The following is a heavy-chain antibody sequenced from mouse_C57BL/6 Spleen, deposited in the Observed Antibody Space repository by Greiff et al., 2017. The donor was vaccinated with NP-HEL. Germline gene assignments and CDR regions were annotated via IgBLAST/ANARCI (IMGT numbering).Heavy chain of an antibody. V-gene: IGHV1-39*01. CDR1: GYSFTDYN. D-gene: IGHD2-4*01. J-gene: IGHJ2*01. CDR2: FNPNYGTT. CDR3: ARGGIVEYDYDAPFDY. Sequence: VQLQQSGPELVKPGASVKISCKASGYSFTDYNMNWVKQSNRKSLEWIGVFNPNYGTTSYNQKFKGKSPLTADQSFSTAYMQLNCLTSEDSAVYYWARGGIVEYDYDAPFDYWGQGTTLTVSS.